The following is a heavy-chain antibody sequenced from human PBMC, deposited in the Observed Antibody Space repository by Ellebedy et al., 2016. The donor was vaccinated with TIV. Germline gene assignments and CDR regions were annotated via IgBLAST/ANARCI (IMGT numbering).Heavy chain of an antibody. CDR1: GFTFSSYD. J-gene: IGHJ4*02. D-gene: IGHD6-19*01. CDR3: VKGKAYSSGWYVGDFDY. CDR2: ISYDGSNK. Sequence: PGGSLRLSCAASGFTFSSYDIYWVRQAPGKGLEWVAVISYDGSNKYFADSVKGRFTISRDNSKNTLYLQRNSLRAEDTAVYYCVKGKAYSSGWYVGDFDYWGQGTLVTVSS. V-gene: IGHV3-30*03.